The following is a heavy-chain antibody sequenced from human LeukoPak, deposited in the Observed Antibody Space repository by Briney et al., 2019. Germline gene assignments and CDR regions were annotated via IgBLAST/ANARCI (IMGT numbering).Heavy chain of an antibody. Sequence: GGSLRLSCAASGFTFSSYGMHWVRQAPGKGLEWVAVIWYDGSNKYYADSVKGRFTISRDNSKNTVYLQMDSLRVEDTAVYYCARAPSHYYADYWGQGTLVTVSS. J-gene: IGHJ4*02. CDR1: GFTFSSYG. CDR2: IWYDGSNK. CDR3: ARAPSHYYADY. V-gene: IGHV3-33*08. D-gene: IGHD3-10*01.